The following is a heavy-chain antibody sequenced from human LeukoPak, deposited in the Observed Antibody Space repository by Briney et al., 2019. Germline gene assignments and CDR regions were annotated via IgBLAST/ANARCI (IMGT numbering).Heavy chain of an antibody. D-gene: IGHD3-22*01. CDR2: IYYSGST. V-gene: IGHV4-59*12. CDR1: GGSISSYY. CDR3: ARGFSPDYYDSSGHDY. J-gene: IGHJ4*02. Sequence: SETLSLTCTVSGGSISSYYWSWIRQPPGKGLEWIGYIYYSGSTYYKPSLKSRVTISVGTSKNQFSLKLNSVTAADTAVYYCARGFSPDYYDSSGHDYWGQGTLVTVSS.